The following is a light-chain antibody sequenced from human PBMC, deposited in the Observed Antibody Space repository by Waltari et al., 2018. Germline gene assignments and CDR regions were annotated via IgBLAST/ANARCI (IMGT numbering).Light chain of an antibody. CDR1: QGVSYW. Sequence: DIQMTQSPSSVSASVVDTVTITCRASQGVSYWLAWYQQKAGKAPKLLIFHASSLESGAPSRFSGSGSGTEFNLTISSLQPEDFATYFCQQANSFPRTFGQGTKVEI. CDR3: QQANSFPRT. CDR2: HAS. V-gene: IGKV1-12*01. J-gene: IGKJ1*01.